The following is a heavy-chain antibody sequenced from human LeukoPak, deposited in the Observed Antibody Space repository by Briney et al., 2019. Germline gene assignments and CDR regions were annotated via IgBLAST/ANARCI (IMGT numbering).Heavy chain of an antibody. V-gene: IGHV4-34*01. Sequence: SETLSLTCAVYGGSFSGYYWSWIRQPPGKGLEWIGEINHSGSTNYNPSLKSRVTISVDTSKNQFSLKLSSVTAADTAVYYCARVGGDQEYYYFDYWGQGTLVTVSS. CDR3: ARVGGDQEYYYFDY. CDR2: INHSGST. D-gene: IGHD4-17*01. CDR1: GGSFSGYY. J-gene: IGHJ4*02.